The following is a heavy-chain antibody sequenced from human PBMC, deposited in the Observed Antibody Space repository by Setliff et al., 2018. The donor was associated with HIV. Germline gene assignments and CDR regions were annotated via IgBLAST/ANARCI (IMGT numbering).Heavy chain of an antibody. Sequence: SVKVSCKASGGTFSSYAISWVRQAPGQGLDWMGGIIPVFGTTNYAQKFQGRVTITADESTSTAYMELSSLRSEDAAVYYCARGGVYYYDSSGWSMDYWGQGTLVTVSS. D-gene: IGHD3-22*01. J-gene: IGHJ4*02. CDR3: ARGGVYYYDSSGWSMDY. CDR1: GGTFSSYA. V-gene: IGHV1-69*13. CDR2: IIPVFGTT.